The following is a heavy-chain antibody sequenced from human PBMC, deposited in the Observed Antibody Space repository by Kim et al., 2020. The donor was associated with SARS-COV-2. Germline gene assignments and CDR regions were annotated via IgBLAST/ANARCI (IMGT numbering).Heavy chain of an antibody. CDR1: GFTFSSYG. V-gene: IGHV3-30*18. CDR2: ISYDGSNK. J-gene: IGHJ4*02. Sequence: GGSLRLSCAASGFTFSSYGMHWVRQAPGKGLEWVAVISYDGSNKYYADSVKGRFTISRDNSKNTLYLQMNSLRAEDTAVYYCAKDFSRTHNSGWLDYWGQGTLVTVSS. D-gene: IGHD6-19*01. CDR3: AKDFSRTHNSGWLDY.